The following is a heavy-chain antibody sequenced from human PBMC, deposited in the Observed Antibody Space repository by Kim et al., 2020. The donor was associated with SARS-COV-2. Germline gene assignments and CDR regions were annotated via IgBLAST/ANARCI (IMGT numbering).Heavy chain of an antibody. CDR1: GFTFSSYS. V-gene: IGHV3-21*01. CDR2: ISSSSSYI. J-gene: IGHJ3*02. D-gene: IGHD1-26*01. CDR3: ARDVISGSYKTDAFDI. Sequence: GGSLRLSCAASGFTFSSYSMNWVRQAPGKGLEWVSSISSSSSYIYYADSVKGRFTISRDNAKNSLYLQMNSLRAEDTAVYYCARDVISGSYKTDAFDIWGQGTMNTVS.